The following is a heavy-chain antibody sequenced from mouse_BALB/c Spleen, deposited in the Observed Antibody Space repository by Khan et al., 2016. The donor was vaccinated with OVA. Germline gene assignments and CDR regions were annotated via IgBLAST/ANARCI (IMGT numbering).Heavy chain of an antibody. CDR3: ARGNYYGYALDY. J-gene: IGHJ4*01. Sequence: EVQLQESGPGLVKPSQSLSLTCTVTGYSITSNYAWNWIRQFPGNKLEWMGYISYSGSTNYNPSLKSRLSITRDTSKNQFFLLLHSVTTADSATYYCARGNYYGYALDYWGQGTSVTVSS. CDR1: GYSITSNYA. V-gene: IGHV3-2*02. CDR2: ISYSGST. D-gene: IGHD1-1*01.